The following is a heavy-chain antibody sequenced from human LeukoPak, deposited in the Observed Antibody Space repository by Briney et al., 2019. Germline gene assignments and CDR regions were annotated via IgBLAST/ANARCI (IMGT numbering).Heavy chain of an antibody. J-gene: IGHJ4*02. CDR3: ARALRLGWTGVDY. D-gene: IGHD6-19*01. V-gene: IGHV6-1*01. CDR2: TYYRCKWYN. Sequence: SQTLSLTCAISGDSFSSNSAAWNWIRQSPSRGLEWLGRTYYRCKWYNDYAVSVKSRITINPDTSKNQFSLQLNSVTPEDTAVYYCARALRLGWTGVDYWGQGTLVTVSS. CDR1: GDSFSSNSAA.